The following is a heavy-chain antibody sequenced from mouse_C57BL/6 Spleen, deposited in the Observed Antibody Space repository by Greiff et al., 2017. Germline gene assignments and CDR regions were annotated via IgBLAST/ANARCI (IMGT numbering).Heavy chain of an antibody. CDR3: ARRELRVPYFDY. D-gene: IGHD3-2*02. J-gene: IGHJ2*01. Sequence: EVQLQQSGPELVKPGASVKISCKASGYSFTGYYMNWVKQSPEKSLEWIGEINPSTGGTTYNQKFKAKATLTVDKSSSTAYMQLKSLTSEDSAVYYCARRELRVPYFDYWGQGTTLTVSS. V-gene: IGHV1-42*01. CDR2: INPSTGGT. CDR1: GYSFTGYY.